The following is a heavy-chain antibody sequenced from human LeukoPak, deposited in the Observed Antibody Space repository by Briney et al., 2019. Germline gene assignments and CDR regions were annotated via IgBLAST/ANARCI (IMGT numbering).Heavy chain of an antibody. D-gene: IGHD3-16*01. CDR1: GCTFSSYW. Sequence: GGSPRLSCAASGCTFSSYWMNWARQAPGKGLEWVASINHNGNVNYYVDSVKGRFTISRDNAKNSLYLQMSNLRAEDTAVYFCARGGGLDVWGQGATVTVSS. V-gene: IGHV3-7*03. CDR2: INHNGNVN. CDR3: ARGGGLDV. J-gene: IGHJ6*02.